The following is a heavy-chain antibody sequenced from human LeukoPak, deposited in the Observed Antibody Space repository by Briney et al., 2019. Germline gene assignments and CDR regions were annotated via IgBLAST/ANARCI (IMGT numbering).Heavy chain of an antibody. CDR3: ARSDFWSGYLYYFDY. V-gene: IGHV3-7*01. J-gene: IGHJ4*02. D-gene: IGHD3-3*01. CDR2: IKQDGSEK. CDR1: GFTFSSYW. Sequence: GGSLRLSCAASGFTFSSYWMSWVRQAPEKGLEWVANIKQDGSEKYYVDSVKGRFTISRDNAKNSLYLQMNSLRAEDTAVYYCARSDFWSGYLYYFDYWGQGTLVTVSS.